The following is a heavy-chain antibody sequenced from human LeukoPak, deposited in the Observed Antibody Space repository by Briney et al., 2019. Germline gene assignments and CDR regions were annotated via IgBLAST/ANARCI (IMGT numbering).Heavy chain of an antibody. CDR2: VTYDGSNK. Sequence: PGGSLRLSCAASGFTFSTYGMHWVRQAPGKGLEWVAVVTYDGSNKYYADSVKGRFTISRDNSKNTLYLQMNSLRAEDTAVYYCARDHGSGSHHDYWGQGTLVTVSS. J-gene: IGHJ4*02. CDR3: ARDHGSGSHHDY. D-gene: IGHD3-10*01. CDR1: GFTFSTYG. V-gene: IGHV3-30*03.